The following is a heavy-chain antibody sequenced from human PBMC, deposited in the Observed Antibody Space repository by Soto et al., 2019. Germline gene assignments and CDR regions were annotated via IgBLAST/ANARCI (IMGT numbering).Heavy chain of an antibody. CDR2: TNGDGSST. D-gene: IGHD4-17*01. J-gene: IGHJ6*04. Sequence: EVQLVESGGGLVQPGGSLRLSCAASGFSFSSFWMHWVRQGPGKGLVWVSSTNGDGSSTKYADSVRGRFTISRDNAKNTLFLQMNSLRAEDTAVYYCGRVPAYAGPVWGEGTTVTVSS. V-gene: IGHV3-74*03. CDR1: GFSFSSFW. CDR3: GRVPAYAGPV.